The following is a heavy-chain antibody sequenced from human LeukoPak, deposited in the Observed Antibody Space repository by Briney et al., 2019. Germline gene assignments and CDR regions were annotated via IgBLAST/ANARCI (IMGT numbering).Heavy chain of an antibody. J-gene: IGHJ4*02. D-gene: IGHD2-15*01. CDR2: IYYSGST. Sequence: SETLSLTCTVSGGSISSYYWSWIRQPPGKGLEWIGYIYYSGSTNYNPSLKSRVTISVDTSKNQFSLKLSSVTAADTAVYYCARGSLNCSGGSCWDYWGQGTLVTVSS. CDR3: ARGSLNCSGGSCWDY. CDR1: GGSISSYY. V-gene: IGHV4-59*01.